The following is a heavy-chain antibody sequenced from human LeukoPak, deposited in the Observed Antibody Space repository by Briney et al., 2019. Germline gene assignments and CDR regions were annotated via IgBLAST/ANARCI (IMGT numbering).Heavy chain of an antibody. CDR1: GGSISSSSYY. J-gene: IGHJ4*02. CDR2: IYYSGST. Sequence: SETLSLTCTVSGGSISSSSYYWSWIRQPPGKGLEWIGYIYYSGSTNYNPSLKSRVTISVDTSKNQFSLKLSSVTAADTAVYYCARAYSGYDYHYWGQGTLVTVSS. CDR3: ARAYSGYDYHY. V-gene: IGHV4-61*01. D-gene: IGHD5-12*01.